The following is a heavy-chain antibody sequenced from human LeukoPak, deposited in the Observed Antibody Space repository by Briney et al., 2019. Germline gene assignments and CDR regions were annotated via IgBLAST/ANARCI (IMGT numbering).Heavy chain of an antibody. D-gene: IGHD4-23*01. CDR1: GYTFTSYV. CDR3: ARRSWSSEGPTTVVTRGAFDI. J-gene: IGHJ3*02. CDR2: INTKTGSP. Sequence: GASVKVSCKASGYTFTSYVVTWVRQAPGQGLEWMGWINTKTGSPTYAPGFTGRFVFSLDTSVTTAYLQISSLETEDTAVYYCARRSWSSEGPTTVVTRGAFDIWGQGTMVTVSS. V-gene: IGHV7-4-1*02.